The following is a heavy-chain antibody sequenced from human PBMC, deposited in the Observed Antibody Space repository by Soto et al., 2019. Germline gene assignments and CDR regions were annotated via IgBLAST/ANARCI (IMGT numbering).Heavy chain of an antibody. Sequence: PGGSLRLSCAASGITFSSYAMSWVRQAPGKGLEWVSTISGGGYSTYDADSVKGRFTISRDNSKNTLYLQMNSLRAEDTAVYYCARVSGMVPATWGQGTLVTVSS. D-gene: IGHD2-15*01. J-gene: IGHJ4*02. CDR3: ARVSGMVPAT. CDR2: ISGGGYST. CDR1: GITFSSYA. V-gene: IGHV3-23*01.